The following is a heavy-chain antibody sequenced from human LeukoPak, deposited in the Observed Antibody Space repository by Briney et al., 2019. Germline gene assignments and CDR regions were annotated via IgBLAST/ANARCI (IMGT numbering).Heavy chain of an antibody. CDR2: IYHSGST. Sequence: SQTLSLTCAVSGGSISSGGYSWSWIRQPPGKGLEWIGYIYHSGSTYYNPSLKSRVTISVDRSKNQFSLKLSSVTAADTAVYYCARGPVAATTVFDYWGQGTLVTGSS. V-gene: IGHV4-30-2*01. J-gene: IGHJ4*02. CDR1: GGSISSGGYS. CDR3: ARGPVAATTVFDY. D-gene: IGHD2-15*01.